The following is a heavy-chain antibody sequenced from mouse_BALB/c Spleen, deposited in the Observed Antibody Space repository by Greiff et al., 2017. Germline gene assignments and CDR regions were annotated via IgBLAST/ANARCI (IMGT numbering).Heavy chain of an antibody. CDR1: GFTFSSFG. Sequence: EVQLVESGGGLVQPGGSRKLSCAASGFTFSSFGMHWVRQAPEKGLEWVAYISSGSSTIYYADTVKGRFTISRDNPKNTLFLQMTSLRSEDTAMYYCVLHYYGSSYYAMDYWGQGTSVTVSS. D-gene: IGHD1-1*01. CDR2: ISSGSSTI. CDR3: VLHYYGSSYYAMDY. J-gene: IGHJ4*01. V-gene: IGHV5-17*02.